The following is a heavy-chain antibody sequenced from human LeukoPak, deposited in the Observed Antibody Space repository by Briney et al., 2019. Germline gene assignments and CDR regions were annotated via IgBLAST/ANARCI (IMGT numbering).Heavy chain of an antibody. J-gene: IGHJ4*02. CDR1: GFSFPNFA. D-gene: IGHD5-12*01. CDR3: ARDSGYTGYDFDY. Sequence: GGSLRLSCVASGFSFPNFAMTWVRQAPGERLEWVSAIRGSGDRTSYADSLKGRFTISRDNAKNSLYLQMNSLRAEDTAVYYRARDSGYTGYDFDYWGQGTLVTVSS. V-gene: IGHV3-23*01. CDR2: IRGSGDRT.